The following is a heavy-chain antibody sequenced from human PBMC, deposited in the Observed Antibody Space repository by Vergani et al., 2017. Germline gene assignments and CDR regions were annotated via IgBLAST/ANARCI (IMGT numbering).Heavy chain of an antibody. J-gene: IGHJ6*02. CDR3: ARGDYGDYGGYGMDV. CDR1: GFIFSSYS. D-gene: IGHD4-17*01. CDR2: ISSSGRTI. V-gene: IGHV3-48*01. Sequence: EVQLVESGGGLIQPGGSLRLSCVASGFIFSSYSMNWVRQAPGKGLEWVSYISSSGRTIYYADSVKGRFTISRDNAKNLLYLQMNSLRAEDTAMYYCARGDYGDYGGYGMDVWGQGTTATVSS.